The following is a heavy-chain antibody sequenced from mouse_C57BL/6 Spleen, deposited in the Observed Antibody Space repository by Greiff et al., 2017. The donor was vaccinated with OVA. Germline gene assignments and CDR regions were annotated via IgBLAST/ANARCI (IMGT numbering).Heavy chain of an antibody. V-gene: IGHV1-39*01. CDR3: ARTTVVGGNAMDY. Sequence: VQLQQSGPELVKPGASVKISCKVSGYSFTDYNMNWVKQSNGKSLEWIGVINPNYGTTSYNQKFKGKATLTVDQSSSTAYMQLNSLTSEDSAVYDCARTTVVGGNAMDYWGQGTSVTVSA. J-gene: IGHJ4*01. D-gene: IGHD1-1*01. CDR2: INPNYGTT. CDR1: GYSFTDYN.